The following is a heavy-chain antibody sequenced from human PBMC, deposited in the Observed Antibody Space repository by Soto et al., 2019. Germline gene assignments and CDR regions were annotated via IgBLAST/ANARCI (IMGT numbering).Heavy chain of an antibody. V-gene: IGHV1-69*06. D-gene: IGHD1-7*01. CDR3: ARDITGTTGPWFDP. CDR1: GGTFSSYA. Sequence: SVKVSCKASGGTFSSYAISWVRQAPGQGLEWMGGIIPIFGTANYAQKFQGRVTITADKSTSTAYMELSSLRSEDTAVYYCARDITGTTGPWFDPWGQGTLVTVSS. CDR2: IIPIFGTA. J-gene: IGHJ5*02.